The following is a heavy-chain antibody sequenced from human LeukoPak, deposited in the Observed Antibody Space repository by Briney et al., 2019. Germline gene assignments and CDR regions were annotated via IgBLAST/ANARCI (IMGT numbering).Heavy chain of an antibody. J-gene: IGHJ4*02. V-gene: IGHV5-51*01. Sequence: GESLKISCPGSGYSCTSYWIGWVRQMPGKGLEWMGIIYPGDSDTRYSPSFQGQVTISADKSISTAYLQWSSLKASDTAMYYYATRREDASLFDYWGQGTLVTVSS. CDR3: ATRREDASLFDY. CDR2: IYPGDSDT. CDR1: GYSCTSYW.